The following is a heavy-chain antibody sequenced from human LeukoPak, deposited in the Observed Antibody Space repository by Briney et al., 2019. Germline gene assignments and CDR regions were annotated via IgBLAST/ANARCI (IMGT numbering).Heavy chain of an antibody. CDR3: AKGGYTSPFDP. Sequence: GGSLRLSCAASGFTFSSYAMTWVRQAPGKGLEWVSTISASGVNTQYADSVKGRFTISRDNSKNTLYLQMNSLRAEDTAVYYCAKGGYTSPFDPWGLGTLVTVSS. J-gene: IGHJ5*02. D-gene: IGHD6-13*01. V-gene: IGHV3-23*01. CDR1: GFTFSSYA. CDR2: ISASGVNT.